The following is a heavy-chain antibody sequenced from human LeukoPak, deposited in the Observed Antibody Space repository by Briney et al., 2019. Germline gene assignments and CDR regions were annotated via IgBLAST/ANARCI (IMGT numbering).Heavy chain of an antibody. CDR1: GFTFSSYP. V-gene: IGHV3-23*01. J-gene: IGHJ3*02. CDR2: ISGSGGST. CDR3: ARGPVEYCSGGSCYDAFDI. Sequence: AGGSLRLSCAASGFTFSSYPLSWVRQSPGMGLEWVSAISGSGGSTYYADSVKGRFTISRDISENTLYLQMNSLRAEDTAVYYCARGPVEYCSGGSCYDAFDIWGQGTLVTVSS. D-gene: IGHD2-15*01.